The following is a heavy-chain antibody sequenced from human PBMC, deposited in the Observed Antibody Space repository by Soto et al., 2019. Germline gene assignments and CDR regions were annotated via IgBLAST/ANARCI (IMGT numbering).Heavy chain of an antibody. J-gene: IGHJ5*02. Sequence: GGSLRLSCAASGFTFSSYSMNWVRQAPGKGLEWVSYISSSSSTIYYADSVKGRFTISRDNAKNSLYLQMNSLRAEDTAVYYCTRDHYDSSGYYYEWFDPWGQGTLVTVSS. V-gene: IGHV3-48*01. CDR2: ISSSSSTI. D-gene: IGHD3-22*01. CDR3: TRDHYDSSGYYYEWFDP. CDR1: GFTFSSYS.